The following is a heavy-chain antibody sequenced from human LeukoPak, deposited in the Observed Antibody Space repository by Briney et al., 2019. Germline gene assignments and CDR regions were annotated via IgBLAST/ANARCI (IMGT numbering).Heavy chain of an antibody. CDR2: IIPFFDVV. CDR1: GGTFSKNV. CDR3: ATGESNGGNFLFDY. J-gene: IGHJ4*02. Sequence: ASVKVSCKASGGTFSKNVVSWVRQAPGQGLEWMGGIIPFFDVVSSAQRLQGRVTITADESTSTAYMELSSLRSEDTAVYYCATGESNGGNFLFDYWGQGTLVTVSS. D-gene: IGHD4-23*01. V-gene: IGHV1-69*13.